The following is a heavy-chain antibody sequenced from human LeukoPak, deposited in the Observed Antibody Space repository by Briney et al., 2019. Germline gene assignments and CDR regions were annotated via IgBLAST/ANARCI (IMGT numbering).Heavy chain of an antibody. V-gene: IGHV3-11*04. Sequence: PGGSLRLSCAASGFTFSDYYMSWIRQAPGKGLEWVSYISSSGSTIYYADSVKGRFTISRDNAKNSLYLQMNSLRAEDTAVYYCARDLTYYYDSSGYPLFDYWGQGTLVTVSS. CDR2: ISSSGSTI. J-gene: IGHJ4*02. D-gene: IGHD3-22*01. CDR1: GFTFSDYY. CDR3: ARDLTYYYDSSGYPLFDY.